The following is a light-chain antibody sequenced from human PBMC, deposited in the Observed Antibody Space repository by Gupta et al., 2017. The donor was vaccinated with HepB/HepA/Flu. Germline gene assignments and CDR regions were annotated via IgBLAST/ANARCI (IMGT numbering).Light chain of an antibody. CDR1: QSVSSSY. Sequence: EIVLTQSPGTLSLSPGERATLSCRASQSVSSSYLAWSQQKPGQAPRLLIYGASSRATGIPDRFSGSGYGTDFTLTISRLEPEDFAVDYCHQYGSSPWTFGQGTKVEIK. CDR3: HQYGSSPWT. CDR2: GAS. J-gene: IGKJ1*01. V-gene: IGKV3-20*01.